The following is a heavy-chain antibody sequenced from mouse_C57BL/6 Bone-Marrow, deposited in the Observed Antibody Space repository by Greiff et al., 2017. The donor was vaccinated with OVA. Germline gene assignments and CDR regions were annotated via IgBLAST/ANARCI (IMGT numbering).Heavy chain of an antibody. J-gene: IGHJ1*03. Sequence: VQLQQSGPELVKPGASVKISCKASGYSFTDYNMNWVKQSNGKSLEWIGVITPNYGTTSYNQKFNGKATLTVDQSSSTAYMQLNSLTSEDSAVYYCAFYYGSSYRYFDVWGTGTTVTVSS. CDR1: GYSFTDYN. CDR3: AFYYGSSYRYFDV. CDR2: ITPNYGTT. D-gene: IGHD1-1*01. V-gene: IGHV1-39*01.